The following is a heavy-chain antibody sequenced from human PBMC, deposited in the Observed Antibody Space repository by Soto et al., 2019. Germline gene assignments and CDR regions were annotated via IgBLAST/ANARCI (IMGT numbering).Heavy chain of an antibody. J-gene: IGHJ5*02. CDR3: AHDCSGYYASPYGHDP. CDR1: GSSLPTSGVG. Sequence: QITLKESGPTLVKPTQTLTLTCTLSGSSLPTSGVGVGWIRQPPGKALEWLALIYWNAEKHYTPALRIRLSITKDAPKSHVVLTMTNMDPMDTATYFCAHDCSGYYASPYGHDPWGQGTLVTVS. CDR2: IYWNAEK. V-gene: IGHV2-5*01. D-gene: IGHD2-21*02.